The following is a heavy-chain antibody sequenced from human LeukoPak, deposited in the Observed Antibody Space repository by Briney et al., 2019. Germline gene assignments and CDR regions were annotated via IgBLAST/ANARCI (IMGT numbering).Heavy chain of an antibody. V-gene: IGHV4-30-2*01. J-gene: IGHJ4*02. CDR2: IYHSGST. Sequence: SETLSLTCTVSGGSISSGDYYWSWIRQPPGKGLEWIGYIYHSGSTYYNPSLKSRVTISVDRSKNQFSLKLSSVTAADTAVYYCGRSAAASFDYWGQGTLVTVSS. CDR1: GGSISSGDYY. CDR3: GRSAAASFDY. D-gene: IGHD6-13*01.